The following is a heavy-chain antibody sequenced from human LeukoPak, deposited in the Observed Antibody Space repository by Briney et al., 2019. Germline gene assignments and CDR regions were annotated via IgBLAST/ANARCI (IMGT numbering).Heavy chain of an antibody. D-gene: IGHD3-22*01. CDR3: ARHTYYYDSSGYSHYFDY. CDR1: GASISNYY. CDR2: IYYTGST. Sequence: PSETLSLTCTVSGASISNYYWSWIRQPPGKGLEWIGYIYYTGSTNYNPSLKSRVTISLDTSKRQFSLKLSSVTAADTAVYYCARHTYYYDSSGYSHYFDYWGQGTLVTVSS. J-gene: IGHJ4*02. V-gene: IGHV4-59*08.